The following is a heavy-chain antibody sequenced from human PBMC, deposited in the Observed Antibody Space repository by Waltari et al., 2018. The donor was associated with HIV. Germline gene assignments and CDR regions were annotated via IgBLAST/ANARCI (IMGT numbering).Heavy chain of an antibody. CDR2: IYYSWSP. CDR1: GGSISSSNYY. Sequence: QLQLQESGPGLVKPSETLSLTCTVSGGSISSSNYYWGWLRQPPGKGLECIGSIYYSWSPYYNPSLKSRVTISIDTSKNQFSLKLSSVTAADTAVYYCARHRRNDIGDYWGQGTLVTVSS. J-gene: IGHJ4*02. V-gene: IGHV4-39*01. D-gene: IGHD3-9*01. CDR3: ARHRRNDIGDY.